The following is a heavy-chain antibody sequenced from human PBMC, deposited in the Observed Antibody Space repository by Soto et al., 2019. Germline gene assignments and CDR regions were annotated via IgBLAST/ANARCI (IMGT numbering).Heavy chain of an antibody. J-gene: IGHJ6*02. Sequence: QVQLVESGGGVVQPGGSLRLSCTASGFAFSTYAMHWVRQTPGKGLEWVAVIAYDGGSSYSVDSVKGRFTISRDNSKNTLYLQMHSLRSEDTAVYYCARDDILVIPGGSYNYGMDVWGQGTTVTVSS. CDR1: GFAFSTYA. CDR3: ARDDILVIPGGSYNYGMDV. D-gene: IGHD2-2*01. V-gene: IGHV3-30*01. CDR2: IAYDGGSS.